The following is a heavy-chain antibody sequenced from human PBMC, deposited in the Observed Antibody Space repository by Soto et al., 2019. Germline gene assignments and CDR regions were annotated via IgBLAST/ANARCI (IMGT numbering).Heavy chain of an antibody. D-gene: IGHD6-13*01. CDR1: GFTFSSYD. V-gene: IGHV3-23*01. CDR3: AKASAWYSSSWLNPLDYYGMDV. J-gene: IGHJ6*02. Sequence: GGSLRLSCAASGFTFSSYDTSWVRQAPGKGLEWVSAISGSGGSTYYADSVKGRFTISRDNSKNTLYLQMNSLRAEDTAVYYCAKASAWYSSSWLNPLDYYGMDVWGQGTTVTVSS. CDR2: ISGSGGST.